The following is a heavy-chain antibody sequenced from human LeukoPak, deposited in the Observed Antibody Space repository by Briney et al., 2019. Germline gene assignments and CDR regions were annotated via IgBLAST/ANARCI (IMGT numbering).Heavy chain of an antibody. J-gene: IGHJ4*02. CDR1: GGSFSGYY. Sequence: SETLSLTCAVYGGSFSGYYWSWIRQPPGKGLEWIGEINHSGSTNYNPSLKSRVTISVDTSKNQFSLKLSSVTAADTAVYYCARGYCSGGSCYRRVVYFDYWGRGTLVTVSS. V-gene: IGHV4-34*01. CDR2: INHSGST. CDR3: ARGYCSGGSCYRRVVYFDY. D-gene: IGHD2-15*01.